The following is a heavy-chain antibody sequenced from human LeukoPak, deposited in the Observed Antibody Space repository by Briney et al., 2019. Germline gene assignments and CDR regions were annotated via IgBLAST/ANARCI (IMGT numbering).Heavy chain of an antibody. V-gene: IGHV3-9*01. Sequence: PGGSLRLSCAASGFTFDDYAMHWVRQAPGKGLEWVSGISWNSGSIGYADSVKGRFTISRDNSKNTLYLQMNSLRAEDTAVYYCLGRYENWGQGTLVTVSS. J-gene: IGHJ4*02. CDR2: ISWNSGSI. D-gene: IGHD1-26*01. CDR3: LGRYEN. CDR1: GFTFDDYA.